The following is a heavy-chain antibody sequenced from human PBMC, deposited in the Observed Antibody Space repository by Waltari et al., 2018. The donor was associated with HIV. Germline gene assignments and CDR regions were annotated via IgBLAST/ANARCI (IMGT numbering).Heavy chain of an antibody. V-gene: IGHV5-51*01. CDR1: GYRFTSYW. CDR3: ARHPGIAAAGHYWYFDL. CDR2: IYPGDSYT. D-gene: IGHD6-13*01. J-gene: IGHJ2*01. Sequence: EVQLVQSGAEVKKPGESLKIPCQGSGYRFTSYWYGWVRQTPWQGLEWMGIIYPGDSYTRYSPSSQGQVTISADKSISTAYLQWSSLKASDTAMYYCARHPGIAAAGHYWYFDLWGRGTLVTVSS.